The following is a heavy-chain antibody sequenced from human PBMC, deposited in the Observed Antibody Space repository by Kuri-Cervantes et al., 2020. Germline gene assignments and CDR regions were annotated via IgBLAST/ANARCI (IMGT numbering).Heavy chain of an antibody. CDR1: GFTFSDHY. V-gene: IGHV3-11*01. D-gene: IGHD2-15*01. J-gene: IGHJ4*02. Sequence: GGSLRLSCAASGFTFSDHYVTWIRQAPGKGLELVSYISGSGTTIYYADSVKGRFTISRDNAKNSLYLQMNSLRAEDTAIYYCARDAEYCSGGSCYWGSFDYWGQGTLVTVSS. CDR2: ISGSGTTI. CDR3: ARDAEYCSGGSCYWGSFDY.